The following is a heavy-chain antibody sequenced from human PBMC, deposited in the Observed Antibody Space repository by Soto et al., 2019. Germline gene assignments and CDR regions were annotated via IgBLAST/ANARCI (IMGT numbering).Heavy chain of an antibody. CDR3: ARNFGVIKMAIDY. CDR1: GDSISDYY. CDR2: IYSSGST. V-gene: IGHV4-4*07. D-gene: IGHD3-10*01. Sequence: PSETLSLTCTVSGDSISDYYWSWIRQPAGKRLEWIGRIYSSGSTDYNPSLRSRVAMSVDTSKKQFSLKLSSVTAADPSVYYCARNFGVIKMAIDYWGQGTLVTVSS. J-gene: IGHJ4*02.